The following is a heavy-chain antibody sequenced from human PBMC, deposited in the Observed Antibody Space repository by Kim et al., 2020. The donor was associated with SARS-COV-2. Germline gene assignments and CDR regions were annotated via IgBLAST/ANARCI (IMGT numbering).Heavy chain of an antibody. D-gene: IGHD1-26*01. CDR1: GFTFDDYT. Sequence: GGSLRLSCAASGFTFDDYTMNWVRQAPGKGLEWVSLISWDGGSTYYADSVKGRFTISRDNSKNSLYLQMNSLRTEDTALYYCAKDIRGGRSRYYYGMDVWGPGTTVTVSS. CDR3: AKDIRGGRSRYYYGMDV. J-gene: IGHJ6*02. V-gene: IGHV3-43*01. CDR2: ISWDGGST.